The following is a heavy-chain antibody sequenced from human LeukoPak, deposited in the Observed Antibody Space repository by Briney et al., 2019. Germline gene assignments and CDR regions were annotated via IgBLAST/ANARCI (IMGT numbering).Heavy chain of an antibody. D-gene: IGHD3-10*01. CDR3: ARGGTMVRGLGDWFDP. CDR1: GGSISSYY. CDR2: IYTSGST. J-gene: IGHJ5*02. V-gene: IGHV4-4*07. Sequence: SETLSLTCTVSGGSISSYYWSWIRQPAGKGLEWIGRIYTSGSTNYNPSLKSRVTISVDTSKNQFSLKLSSVTAADTAVYYCARGGTMVRGLGDWFDPWGQGTLVTVSS.